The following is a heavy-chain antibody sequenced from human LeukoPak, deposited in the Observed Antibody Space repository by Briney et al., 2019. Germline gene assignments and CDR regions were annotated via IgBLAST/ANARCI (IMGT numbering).Heavy chain of an antibody. Sequence: GESLSLSCPGSGYSFTSYWIGWMRQMPGQGLELMAIIYPANSATRYSPSVQGRVTISADNSINTAYLQWSSLRASDTAMYYCAIQAYYHSTAYGNWGQGTLVTVSS. CDR3: AIQAYYHSTAYGN. CDR2: IYPANSAT. J-gene: IGHJ4*02. V-gene: IGHV5-51*03. CDR1: GYSFTSYW. D-gene: IGHD3-22*01.